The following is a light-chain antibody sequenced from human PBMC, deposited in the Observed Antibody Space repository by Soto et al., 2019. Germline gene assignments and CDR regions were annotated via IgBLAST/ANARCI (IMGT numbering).Light chain of an antibody. V-gene: IGLV2-14*01. CDR1: SFDVDDYNS. CDR3: SLYTTSSTPSYV. J-gene: IGLJ1*01. Sequence: QSVLTQPASVSGSPGQSITISCTGTSFDVDDYNSVSWYQQPPGKAPKLIIYEVNNRPSGVSNRFSGSNSDNTASLTISGLQAEDEADYYCSLYTTSSTPSYVFGTGTK. CDR2: EVN.